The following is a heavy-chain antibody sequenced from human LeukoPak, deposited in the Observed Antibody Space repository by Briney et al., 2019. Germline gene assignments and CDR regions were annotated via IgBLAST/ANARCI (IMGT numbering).Heavy chain of an antibody. J-gene: IGHJ4*02. D-gene: IGHD2-15*01. CDR3: AKDYGLGGGSCFDF. Sequence: GGSLRLSCAASGFIFSRYAMSWLRQAPGEGLECVSAISGDGINTYYADSVRGRFTISKDISKSTLYLQMNSLRAEDTAVYYCAKDYGLGGGSCFDFWGQGTLVTASS. CDR2: ISGDGINT. CDR1: GFIFSRYA. V-gene: IGHV3-23*01.